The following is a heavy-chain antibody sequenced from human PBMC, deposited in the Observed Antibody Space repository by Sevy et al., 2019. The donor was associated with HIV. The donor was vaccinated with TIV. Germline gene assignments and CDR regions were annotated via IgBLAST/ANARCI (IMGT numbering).Heavy chain of an antibody. D-gene: IGHD3-16*02. CDR2: FDPEDGET. CDR3: ATEGPTFGGVIVSRRFDP. Sequence: ASVTVSCKVSGYTLTELSMHWVRQAPGKGLAWMGGFDPEDGETIYAQKFQGRVTMTEDTSTDTAYMELSSLRSEDTAVYYCATEGPTFGGVIVSRRFDPWGQGTLVTVS. J-gene: IGHJ5*02. V-gene: IGHV1-24*01. CDR1: GYTLTELS.